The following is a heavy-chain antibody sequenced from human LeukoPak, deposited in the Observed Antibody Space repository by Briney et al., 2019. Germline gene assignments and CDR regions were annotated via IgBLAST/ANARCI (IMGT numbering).Heavy chain of an antibody. J-gene: IGHJ6*03. V-gene: IGHV3-48*04. CDR2: ISSSSSTI. CDR1: GFTFSSYS. D-gene: IGHD3-22*01. CDR3: ARVRASRMIIKTYYYYYMDV. Sequence: GGSLRLSCAASGFTFSSYSMNWVRQAPGKGLEWVSYISSSSSTIYYADSVKGRFTISRDNAKNSLYLQMNSLRAEDTAVYYCARVRASRMIIKTYYYYYMDVWGKGTTVTVSS.